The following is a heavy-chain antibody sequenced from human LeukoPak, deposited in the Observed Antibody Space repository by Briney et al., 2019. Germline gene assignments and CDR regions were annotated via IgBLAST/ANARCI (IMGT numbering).Heavy chain of an antibody. D-gene: IGHD2-2*01. CDR2: IREDGSEN. V-gene: IGHV3-7*01. Sequence: GGSLRLSCAASGFTFSYYWMSCVRQAPGKGLEWVANIREDGSENYYVDSLRGRFSISRDNAKNSLYLQMNSLRAEDTAVYYCARGSIYCSSTSCYEFDYWGQGILVTVSS. CDR3: ARGSIYCSSTSCYEFDY. J-gene: IGHJ4*02. CDR1: GFTFSYYW.